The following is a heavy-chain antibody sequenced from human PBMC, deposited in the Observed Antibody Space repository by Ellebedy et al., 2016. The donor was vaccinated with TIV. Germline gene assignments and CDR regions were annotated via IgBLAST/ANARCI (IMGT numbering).Heavy chain of an antibody. V-gene: IGHV3-30-3*01. J-gene: IGHJ6*02. Sequence: GESLKISRAAYGCTFNSYAMDWVRQAPGKGLERVAFISYDGSNTYYADSVKGRFTISRENSKNTVHLHMTSLRPEDRAVYFCARETITIFGVPTYGMDVWGQGTTVTVSS. CDR1: GCTFNSYA. CDR3: ARETITIFGVPTYGMDV. CDR2: ISYDGSNT. D-gene: IGHD3-3*01.